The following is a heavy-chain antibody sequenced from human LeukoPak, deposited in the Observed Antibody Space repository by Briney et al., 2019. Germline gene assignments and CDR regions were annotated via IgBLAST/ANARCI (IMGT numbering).Heavy chain of an antibody. CDR3: AREASLTTLNTSSTTFDY. CDR2: IIAIFGTA. V-gene: IGHV1-69*13. D-gene: IGHD4-17*01. CDR1: GCTFSSYA. Sequence: SVKVSCKASGCTFSSYAISWVRQAPGQGLEWMGGIIAIFGTANYAQKFQGRVTITADESTSTAYMELSSLRSEDTAVYYCAREASLTTLNTSSTTFDYWGQGTLVTVSS. J-gene: IGHJ4*02.